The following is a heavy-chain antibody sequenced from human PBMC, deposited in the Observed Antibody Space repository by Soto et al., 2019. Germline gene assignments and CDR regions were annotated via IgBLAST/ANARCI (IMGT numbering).Heavy chain of an antibody. CDR3: ARVSMITFGGVIVPPDY. Sequence: GGSLRLSCAASGFTFSSYGMHWVRQAPGKGLEWVAVIWYDGSNKYYADSVKGRFTISRDNSKNTRYLQMNSLRAEDTAVYYCARVSMITFGGVIVPPDYWGQGTLVTVSS. V-gene: IGHV3-33*01. D-gene: IGHD3-16*02. J-gene: IGHJ4*02. CDR2: IWYDGSNK. CDR1: GFTFSSYG.